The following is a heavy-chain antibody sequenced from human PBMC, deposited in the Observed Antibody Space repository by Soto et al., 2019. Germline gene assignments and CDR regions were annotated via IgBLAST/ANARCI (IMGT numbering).Heavy chain of an antibody. CDR2: IWYDGSNK. J-gene: IGHJ6*03. Sequence: QVQLVESGGGVVQPGRSLRLSCAASGFTFSSYGMHWVRQAPGKGLEWVAVIWYDGSNKYYADSVKGRFTISRDNPKNTLYLQMNSLRAEDTAVYYCARMHYGSGSFGYDEGLGRRRYYMDVWGKGTTVTVSS. CDR3: ARMHYGSGSFGYDEGLGRRRYYMDV. V-gene: IGHV3-33*01. CDR1: GFTFSSYG. D-gene: IGHD3-10*01.